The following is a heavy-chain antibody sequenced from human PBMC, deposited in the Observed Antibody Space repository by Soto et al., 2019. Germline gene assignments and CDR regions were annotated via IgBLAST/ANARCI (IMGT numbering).Heavy chain of an antibody. D-gene: IGHD6-13*01. CDR2: ISGSGGST. CDR1: GFTFSSYA. J-gene: IGHJ4*02. Sequence: EVQLLESGGGLVQPGGSLRLSCAASGFTFSSYAMSWVRQAPGKGLEWVSAISGSGGSTYYADSVKGRFTISRDNSKNTLYLQMNGLRAEDTAVYYCAQDAAAGEIIDYWGQGTLVTVAS. V-gene: IGHV3-23*01. CDR3: AQDAAAGEIIDY.